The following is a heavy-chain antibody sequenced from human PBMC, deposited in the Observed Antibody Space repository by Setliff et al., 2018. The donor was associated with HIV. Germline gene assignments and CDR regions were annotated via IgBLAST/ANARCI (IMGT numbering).Heavy chain of an antibody. D-gene: IGHD3-3*01. Sequence: SETLSLTCTVSGASISSTSYYWGWIRQPPGKGLEWIGSIYYSGSTYYNPSLKSRVTISVDTSKNQFSLKLRSVTAADTAVFYCARGLLFGRSLDYWGQGTLVTVSS. CDR1: GASISSTSYY. V-gene: IGHV4-39*01. J-gene: IGHJ4*02. CDR2: IYYSGST. CDR3: ARGLLFGRSLDY.